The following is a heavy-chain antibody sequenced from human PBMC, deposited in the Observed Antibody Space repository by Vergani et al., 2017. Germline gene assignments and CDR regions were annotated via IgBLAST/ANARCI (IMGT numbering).Heavy chain of an antibody. CDR3: AGSPDDFWSGYKDY. J-gene: IGHJ4*02. V-gene: IGHV4-59*12. CDR1: GGSISSYY. CDR2: VYYSGST. D-gene: IGHD3-3*01. Sequence: QVQLQESGPGLVKPSETLSLTCTVSGGSISSYYWSWIRQPPGKGLEWIGYVYYSGSTNYNPSLKSRVTISVDTSKNQLSLKLSSVTAADTAVYYCAGSPDDFWSGYKDYWGQGTLVTVSS.